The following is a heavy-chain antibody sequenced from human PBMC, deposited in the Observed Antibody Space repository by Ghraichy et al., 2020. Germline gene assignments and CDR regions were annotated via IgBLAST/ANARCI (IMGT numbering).Heavy chain of an antibody. D-gene: IGHD2-2*01. V-gene: IGHV1-18*01. Sequence: ASVKVSCKASGYTFTSYGISWVRQAPGQGLEWMGWISAYNGNTNYAQKLQGRVTMTTDTSTSTAYMELRSLRSDDTAVYYCARDGGYCSSTSCYSYYYYYGMDVWGQGTTVTVSS. J-gene: IGHJ6*02. CDR2: ISAYNGNT. CDR1: GYTFTSYG. CDR3: ARDGGYCSSTSCYSYYYYYGMDV.